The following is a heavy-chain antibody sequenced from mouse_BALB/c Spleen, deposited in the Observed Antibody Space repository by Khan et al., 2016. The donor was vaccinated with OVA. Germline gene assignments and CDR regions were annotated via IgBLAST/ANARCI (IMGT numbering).Heavy chain of an antibody. V-gene: IGHV1-4*01. Sequence: QVQLKQSGAELARPGASVKMSCKASGYTFTSYTMHWVRQRPGQTLEWIGHINPSNNYTNYNQNFKDKATLIVDKSSSTAYMQLNSLTSEDSAVYYCVREGAYYRSDRWFAYWGQGTLVTVSA. CDR2: INPSNNYT. CDR1: GYTFTSYT. D-gene: IGHD2-14*01. CDR3: VREGAYYRSDRWFAY. J-gene: IGHJ3*01.